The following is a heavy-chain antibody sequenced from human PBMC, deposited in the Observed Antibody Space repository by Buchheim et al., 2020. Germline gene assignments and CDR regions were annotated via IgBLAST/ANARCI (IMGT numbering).Heavy chain of an antibody. CDR2: IWYDGSNK. V-gene: IGHV3-33*01. J-gene: IGHJ4*02. Sequence: QVQLVESGGGVVQPGRSLRLSCAASGFTFSSYGMHWVRQAPGKGLEWVAVIWYDGSNKYYADSVKGRFTISRDNSKNTLYLQMNSLRAEDTAVYYCARGVVVAATPWELPFLDYWGQGTL. D-gene: IGHD2-15*01. CDR3: ARGVVVAATPWELPFLDY. CDR1: GFTFSSYG.